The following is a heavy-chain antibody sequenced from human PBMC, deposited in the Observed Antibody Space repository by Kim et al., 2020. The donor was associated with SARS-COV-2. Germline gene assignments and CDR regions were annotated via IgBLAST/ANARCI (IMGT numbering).Heavy chain of an antibody. CDR3: ARVDTTVGATTPDY. Sequence: SETLSLTCTVYGGSISSSSYYWGWIRQPPGKGLEWIGSIYYSGSTYYNPSLKSRVTISVDTSKNQFSLKLSSVTAADTAVYYCARVDTTVGATTPDYWGQGTLVTVSS. J-gene: IGHJ4*02. V-gene: IGHV4-39*07. CDR1: GGSISSSSYY. D-gene: IGHD1-26*01. CDR2: IYYSGST.